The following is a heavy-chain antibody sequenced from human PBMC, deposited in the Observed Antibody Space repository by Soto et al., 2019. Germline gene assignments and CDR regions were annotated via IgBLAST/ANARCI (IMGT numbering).Heavy chain of an antibody. CDR1: GFTFSSYG. CDR2: ISYDGSNK. Sequence: GGSLRLSCAASGFTFSSYGMHWVRQAPGKGLEWVAVISYDGSNKYYADSVKGRFTISRDNSKNTLYLQMNSLRAEDTAVYYCAKISSSIAARGLSTAFDIWGQGTMVTVSS. V-gene: IGHV3-30*18. J-gene: IGHJ3*02. D-gene: IGHD6-6*01. CDR3: AKISSSIAARGLSTAFDI.